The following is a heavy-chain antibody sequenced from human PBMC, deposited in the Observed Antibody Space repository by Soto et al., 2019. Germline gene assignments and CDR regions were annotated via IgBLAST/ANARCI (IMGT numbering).Heavy chain of an antibody. V-gene: IGHV3-23*01. CDR3: AMSGYSSSWYPWKWFDP. Sequence: GGSLRLSCAASGFTFSSYAMSWVRQAPGKGLEWVSAISGSGGSTYYADSVKGRFTISRDNSKNTLYLQMNSLRAEDTAVYYCAMSGYSSSWYPWKWFDPWGQGTLVTVSS. J-gene: IGHJ5*02. CDR1: GFTFSSYA. CDR2: ISGSGGST. D-gene: IGHD6-13*01.